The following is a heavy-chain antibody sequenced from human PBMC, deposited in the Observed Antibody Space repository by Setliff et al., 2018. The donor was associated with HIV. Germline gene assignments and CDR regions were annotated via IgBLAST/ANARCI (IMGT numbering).Heavy chain of an antibody. CDR2: IYASGST. CDR1: GGSISSYY. D-gene: IGHD1-7*01. CDR3: ATGELRPLDY. J-gene: IGHJ4*02. V-gene: IGHV4-4*07. Sequence: PSETLSLTCTVSGGSISSYYWSWIRQPAGKGLEWIGRIYASGSTNYNPSLKSRVTMSVDTAYLHLRSLRSEDAAVYYCATGELRPLDYWGQGTLVTVSS.